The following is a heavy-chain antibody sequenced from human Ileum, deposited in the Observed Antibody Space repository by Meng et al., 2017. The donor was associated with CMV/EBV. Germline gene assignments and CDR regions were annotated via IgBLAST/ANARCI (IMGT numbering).Heavy chain of an antibody. Sequence: QVQLQESGPGLGKPSQTLSLTCTVSGASITNDDYYWSWIRQPPGKGLEWIGYIYYNGITYYNPSLKSRIAILVDTSKSQFSLIVSSVTAADTAVYYCAKYSGPSRWFDPWGQGTLVTVSS. CDR2: IYYNGIT. D-gene: IGHD5-12*01. CDR1: GASITNDDYY. CDR3: AKYSGPSRWFDP. J-gene: IGHJ5*02. V-gene: IGHV4-30-4*01.